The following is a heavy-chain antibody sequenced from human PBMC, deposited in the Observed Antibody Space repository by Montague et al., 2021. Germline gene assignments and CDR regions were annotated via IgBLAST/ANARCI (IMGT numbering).Heavy chain of an antibody. CDR2: TYFRPKWYN. J-gene: IGHJ5*02. V-gene: IGHV6-1*01. CDR1: GDSVSINEVT. Sequence: CAISGDSVSINEVTRNSIRQSPSSRFERLGRTYFRPKWYNEYAISVKSRITVNPDTSKNQFSLLLNSVTPEDTAVYYCARGWQKRFDPWGQGTLVTVSS. CDR3: ARGWQKRFDP. D-gene: IGHD5-24*01.